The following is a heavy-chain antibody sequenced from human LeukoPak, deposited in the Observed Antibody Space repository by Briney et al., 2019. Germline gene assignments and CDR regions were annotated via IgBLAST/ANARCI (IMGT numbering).Heavy chain of an antibody. J-gene: IGHJ4*02. D-gene: IGHD3-3*01. V-gene: IGHV4-59*08. CDR2: INYSGST. CDR1: GGSISSYH. Sequence: PSETLSLTCTVSGGSISSYHWNWIRQPPGKGLEWIGYINYSGSTKYNPSLQSRVTISVDTSKNQFSLKLSSVTAVDTAVFYRARSRPGGVLIIDSLDSWGQGTLVTVSS. CDR3: ARSRPGGVLIIDSLDS.